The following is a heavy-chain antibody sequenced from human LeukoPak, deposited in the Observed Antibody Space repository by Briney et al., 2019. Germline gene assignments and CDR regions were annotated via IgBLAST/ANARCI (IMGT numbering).Heavy chain of an antibody. D-gene: IGHD3-10*01. V-gene: IGHV4-61*02. Sequence: SETLSLTCTVSGGSISSGSYYWSWIRQPAGKGLEWIGRIYTSGSTNYNPSLKSRVTISVDTSKNQFSLKLSSVTAADTAVYYRARWAYYGSGSYYNPSDYWGQGTLVTVSS. CDR1: GGSISSGSYY. CDR3: ARWAYYGSGSYYNPSDY. J-gene: IGHJ4*02. CDR2: IYTSGST.